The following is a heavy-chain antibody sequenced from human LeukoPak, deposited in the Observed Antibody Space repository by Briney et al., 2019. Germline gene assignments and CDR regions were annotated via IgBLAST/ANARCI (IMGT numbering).Heavy chain of an antibody. CDR2: IHPGDSGT. CDR1: GYRFTNYW. V-gene: IGHV5-51*01. D-gene: IGHD5-18*01. Sequence: GESLKISCKASGYRFTNYWIGWVRQMPGKGLEWMGIIHPGDSGTKYSPSFQDQVTMSFDESTTAYLQWSSLRASDSAIYYCARGGTYRYGSSDYWGQGTLVTVSS. J-gene: IGHJ4*02. CDR3: ARGGTYRYGSSDY.